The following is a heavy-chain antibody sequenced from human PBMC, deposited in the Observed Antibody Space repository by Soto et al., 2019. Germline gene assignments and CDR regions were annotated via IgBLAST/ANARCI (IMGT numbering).Heavy chain of an antibody. J-gene: IGHJ4*02. Sequence: PGESLKISCAASGFTVSSNYMSWVRQAPGKGLEWVSVIYSGGTTYYADSVKGRFTISRDNSKNTLYLQMNSLRAEDTAVYYCARARRDVRFLEWTYYFDYWGQGTLVTVSS. CDR1: GFTVSSNY. V-gene: IGHV3-66*01. CDR3: ARARRDVRFLEWTYYFDY. CDR2: IYSGGTT. D-gene: IGHD3-3*01.